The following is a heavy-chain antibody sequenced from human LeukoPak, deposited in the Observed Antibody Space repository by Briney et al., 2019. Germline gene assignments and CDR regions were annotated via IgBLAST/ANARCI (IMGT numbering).Heavy chain of an antibody. J-gene: IGHJ4*02. CDR2: IIPIFGIA. V-gene: IGHV1-69*04. D-gene: IGHD5-18*01. Sequence: GASVKVSCKASGGTFSSYAISWVRQAPGQGLEWMGRIIPIFGIANYAQKFQGRVTITADKSTSTAHMELSSLRSEDTAVYYCAREEGYSYGYGWGQGTLVTVSS. CDR1: GGTFSSYA. CDR3: AREEGYSYGYG.